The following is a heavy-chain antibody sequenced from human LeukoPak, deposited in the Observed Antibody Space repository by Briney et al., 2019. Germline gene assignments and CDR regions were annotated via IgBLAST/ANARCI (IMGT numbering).Heavy chain of an antibody. V-gene: IGHV3-7*01. CDR3: ARGFINRYCGGDCYSKNFDY. CDR2: IKQDGSEK. J-gene: IGHJ4*02. Sequence: PGGSLRLSCAASRFTFSSYWMSWVRQAPGKGLEWVANIKQDGSEKYYVDSVKGRFTISRDNAKNSLYLQMNSLRAEDTAVYYCARGFINRYCGGDCYSKNFDYWGQGTLVTVSS. CDR1: RFTFSSYW. D-gene: IGHD2-21*02.